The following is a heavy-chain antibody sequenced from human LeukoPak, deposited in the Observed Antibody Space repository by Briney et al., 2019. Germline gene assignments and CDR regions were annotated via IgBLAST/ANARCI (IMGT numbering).Heavy chain of an antibody. CDR3: ARGGSNYGSGGYRKFDP. J-gene: IGHJ5*02. D-gene: IGHD3-10*01. V-gene: IGHV1-18*04. CDR2: ISGYNGST. Sequence: ASVKVSCKASGNTFTNYGIIWVRQAPGQGLEWMGWISGYNGSTNYARKLQGRVTMTTDTSTSTAYMELRSLRSDDTAVYYCARGGSNYGSGGYRKFDPWGQGTLVTVSS. CDR1: GNTFTNYG.